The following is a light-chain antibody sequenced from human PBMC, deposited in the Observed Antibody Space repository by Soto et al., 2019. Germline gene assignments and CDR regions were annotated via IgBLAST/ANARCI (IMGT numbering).Light chain of an antibody. Sequence: QSVLTQPPSVSGAPGQRVTISCTGSSSNIGAGYDLHWYQQLPGTAPKLLIYDNTHRPSGVPDRFSGSKSGTSASLAITGLQAEDEADYYCQSYDRSLSCSRVFGTGTKLTVL. CDR3: QSYDRSLSCSRV. CDR2: DNT. J-gene: IGLJ1*01. V-gene: IGLV1-40*01. CDR1: SSNIGAGYD.